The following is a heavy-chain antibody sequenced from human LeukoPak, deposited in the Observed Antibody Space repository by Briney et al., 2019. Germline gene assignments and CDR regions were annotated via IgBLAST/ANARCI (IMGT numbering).Heavy chain of an antibody. J-gene: IGHJ4*02. CDR2: INPKTGGT. Sequence: ASVKVSCKASGYTFTGYYMHWVRQAPGQGLEWMGWINPKTGGTNYAQKFRGRVTMTRDTSISTAYMELSRVRSDDTAVYYCARNRCGDYTPDYWGQGTLVTVSS. CDR3: ARNRCGDYTPDY. V-gene: IGHV1-2*02. CDR1: GYTFTGYY. D-gene: IGHD4-17*01.